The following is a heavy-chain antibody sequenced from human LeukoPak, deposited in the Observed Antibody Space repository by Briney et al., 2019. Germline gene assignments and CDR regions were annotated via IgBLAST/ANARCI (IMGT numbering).Heavy chain of an antibody. CDR2: IYTSGTT. V-gene: IGHV4-4*07. Sequence: KPSETLSLTCTVSGGSISGYYWSWIRQPAGKGLEWIGRIYTSGTTNYNPSLKSRVTMSIDTSKNQFSLKVTSVTAADTAVYYCARGPYCGGDCYFDYWGQGTLVTVSS. CDR3: ARGPYCGGDCYFDY. J-gene: IGHJ4*02. D-gene: IGHD2-21*02. CDR1: GGSISGYY.